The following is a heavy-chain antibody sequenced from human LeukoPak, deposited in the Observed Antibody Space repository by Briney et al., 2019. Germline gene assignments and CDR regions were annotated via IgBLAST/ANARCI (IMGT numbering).Heavy chain of an antibody. V-gene: IGHV1-24*01. CDR1: GYTLTEVS. Sequence: ASVKVSCTVSGYTLTEVSMHGVREAPGKGLLWVGGFDPEDVETIYAQKFQGTVTTTEHTSTDTAYMELSSLRSEDTAVYYCATPTRGYSYGQGHYYYYGMDVWGQGTTVTVSS. J-gene: IGHJ6*02. CDR3: ATPTRGYSYGQGHYYYYGMDV. D-gene: IGHD5-18*01. CDR2: FDPEDVET.